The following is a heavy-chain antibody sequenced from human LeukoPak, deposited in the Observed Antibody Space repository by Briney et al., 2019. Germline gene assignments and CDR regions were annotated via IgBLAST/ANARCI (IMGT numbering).Heavy chain of an antibody. D-gene: IGHD3-10*01. V-gene: IGHV3-7*04. CDR3: ARGRISMVRGVIGINWFDP. Sequence: GGSLRLSCAASGFTFSSYWMSWVRQAPGKGLEWVANIKQDGSEKYYVDSVKGRFTISRDNAKNSLYLQMNSLRAEDTAVYYCARGRISMVRGVIGINWFDPWGQGTLVTVSS. J-gene: IGHJ5*02. CDR2: IKQDGSEK. CDR1: GFTFSSYW.